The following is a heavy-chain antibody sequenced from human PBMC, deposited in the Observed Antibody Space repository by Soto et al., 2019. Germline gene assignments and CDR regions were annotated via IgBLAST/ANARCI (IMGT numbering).Heavy chain of an antibody. D-gene: IGHD2-21*02. CDR3: AKDICGGDCYLDY. CDR1: VLTVDNYA. CDR2: ISGSGFST. Sequence: VXLFCAACVLTVDNYAMSWVRQAPGKGLEWVSSISGSGFSTYYADSVKGRFTISRDNSKNTLFLQMDSLRAEDTAVYFCAKDICGGDCYLDYWGQGTLVTVSS. V-gene: IGHV3-23*01. J-gene: IGHJ4*02.